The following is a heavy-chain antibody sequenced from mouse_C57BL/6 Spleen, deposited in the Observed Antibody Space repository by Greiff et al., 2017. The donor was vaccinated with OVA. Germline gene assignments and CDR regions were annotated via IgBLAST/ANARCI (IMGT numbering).Heavy chain of an antibody. V-gene: IGHV2-2*01. CDR3: ARNDGNYSWYFDV. D-gene: IGHD2-1*01. CDR2: IWSGGST. J-gene: IGHJ1*03. CDR1: GFSLTSYG. Sequence: VQLQQSGPGLVQPSQSLSITCTVSGFSLTSYGVHWVRQSPGKGLEWLGVIWSGGSTDYNAAFISRLSISKDNSKSQVFFKMNSLQADDTAIYYCARNDGNYSWYFDVWGTGTTVTVSS.